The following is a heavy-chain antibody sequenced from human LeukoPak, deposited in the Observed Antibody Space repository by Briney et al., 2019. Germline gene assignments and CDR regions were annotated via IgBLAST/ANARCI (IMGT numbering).Heavy chain of an antibody. CDR1: GFTFSSYS. D-gene: IGHD1-1*01. Sequence: GGSLRLSCAASGFTFSSYSMNWVRQAPGKGLEWVSSVSSSSGFIYYADSVKGRFTISRDNAKNSLFLQMTSLRAEDTAVYYCARGSTGTTDLNFDYWGQGTLVTVSS. CDR2: VSSSSGFI. CDR3: ARGSTGTTDLNFDY. J-gene: IGHJ4*02. V-gene: IGHV3-21*01.